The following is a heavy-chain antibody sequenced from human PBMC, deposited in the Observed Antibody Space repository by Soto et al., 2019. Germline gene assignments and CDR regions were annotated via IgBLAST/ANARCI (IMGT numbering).Heavy chain of an antibody. CDR3: AMSWEGYSSGWYFGSSGYYYGMDV. CDR2: IYYSGST. CDR1: AGSTSSSSYY. D-gene: IGHD6-19*01. Sequence: SETRSHTCTGSAGSTSSSSYYGCWSRQDTRKGLEWIGSIYYSGSTYSHPSLKSRVTISVDTSKNQFSLKLSSVTAADTAVYYCAMSWEGYSSGWYFGSSGYYYGMDVWGQGTTVT. J-gene: IGHJ6*02. V-gene: IGHV4-39*01.